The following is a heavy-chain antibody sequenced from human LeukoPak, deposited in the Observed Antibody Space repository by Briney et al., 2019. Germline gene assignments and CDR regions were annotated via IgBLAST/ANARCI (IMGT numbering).Heavy chain of an antibody. J-gene: IGHJ4*02. CDR1: GFTFSSYA. CDR3: ARGCGDSTNCYILDF. CDR2: ISSDGTNE. Sequence: PGGSLRLSCAASGFTFSSYAMSWVRQAPGKGLDWVAVISSDGTNEKYEDSVKGRFTISRDNSRNTLFLQMNSLRPEDTAMYHCARGCGDSTNCYILDFWGQGTLVTVSS. V-gene: IGHV3-30*03. D-gene: IGHD2-2*01.